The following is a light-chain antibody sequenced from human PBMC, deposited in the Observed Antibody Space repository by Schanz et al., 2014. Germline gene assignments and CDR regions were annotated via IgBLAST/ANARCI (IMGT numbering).Light chain of an antibody. CDR2: EVS. J-gene: IGLJ2*01. Sequence: QSVLTQPPSASGSPGQSVTISCTGTSSDVGNYNYVSWYQHHPGKAPKLMIYEVSKRPSGVPDRFSGSKSGNTASLTVSGLQAEDEADYYCSSYAGRNNFVVFGGGTKLTVL. V-gene: IGLV2-8*01. CDR3: SSYAGRNNFVV. CDR1: SSDVGNYNY.